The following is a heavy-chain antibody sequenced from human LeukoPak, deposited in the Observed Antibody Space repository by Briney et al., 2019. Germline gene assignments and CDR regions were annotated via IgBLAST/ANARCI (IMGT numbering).Heavy chain of an antibody. V-gene: IGHV1-2*02. J-gene: IGHJ4*02. Sequence: ASVKVSCKASGYTFTGYYKHWVRQAPGQGLEWMGWINPNSGGTNYAQKFQGRVTMTRDTSTSTAYMELSRLRSNDTAVYYCARGGEAYFDFWSGYYSIDYWGQGTLVTVSS. CDR2: INPNSGGT. CDR3: ARGGEAYFDFWSGYYSIDY. CDR1: GYTFTGYY. D-gene: IGHD3-3*01.